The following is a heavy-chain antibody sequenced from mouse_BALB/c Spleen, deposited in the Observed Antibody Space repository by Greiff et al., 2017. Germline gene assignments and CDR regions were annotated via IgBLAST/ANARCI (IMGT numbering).Heavy chain of an antibody. CDR1: GYTFTSYW. D-gene: IGHD2-4*01. CDR3: ARRDYDDGGNYAMDY. Sequence: VQLVESGAELARPGASVKLSCKASGYTFTSYWMQWVKQRPGQGLEWIGAIYPGDGDTRYTQKFKGKATLTADKSSSTAYMQLSSLASEDSAVYYCARRDYDDGGNYAMDYWGQGTSVTVSS. CDR2: IYPGDGDT. J-gene: IGHJ4*01. V-gene: IGHV1-87*01.